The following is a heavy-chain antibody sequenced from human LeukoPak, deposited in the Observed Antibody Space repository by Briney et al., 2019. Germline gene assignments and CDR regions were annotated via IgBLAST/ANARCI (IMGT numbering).Heavy chain of an antibody. V-gene: IGHV1-24*01. J-gene: IGHJ4*02. CDR2: FDPEDGET. CDR3: ATDLIPLTFGGVIVNDY. Sequence: ASVKVSCKVSGYTLTELSMHWVRQAPGKGLEWMGGFDPEDGETIYAQKFQGRVTMTEDTSTDTAYMELSSLRSEDTAVYYCATDLIPLTFGGVIVNDYWGQGTLVTVSS. D-gene: IGHD3-16*02. CDR1: GYTLTELS.